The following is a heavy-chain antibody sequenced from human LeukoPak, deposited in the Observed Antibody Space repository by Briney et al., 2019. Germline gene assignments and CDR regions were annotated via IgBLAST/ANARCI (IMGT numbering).Heavy chain of an antibody. CDR3: ARADVEMATALTDY. D-gene: IGHD5-24*01. CDR2: ISWNSGTI. V-gene: IGHV3-9*01. Sequence: GGSLRLSCAASGFTFDDYAMHWVRQAPGKGLEWVSGISWNSGTIGYADSVKGRFTISRDNAKNSLYLQMNSLRAEDTAVYYCARADVEMATALTDYWGQGTLVTVSS. CDR1: GFTFDDYA. J-gene: IGHJ4*02.